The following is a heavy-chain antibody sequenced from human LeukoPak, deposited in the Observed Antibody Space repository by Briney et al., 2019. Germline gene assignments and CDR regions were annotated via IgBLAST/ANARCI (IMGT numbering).Heavy chain of an antibody. CDR3: ARESWGAADY. CDR2: IKQDGSEK. CDR1: GFTFSNHG. J-gene: IGHJ4*02. D-gene: IGHD1-26*01. Sequence: PGGSLRLSWAASGFTFSNHGMSWVRQAPGKGLEWVANIKQDGSEKYYVDSVKGRFTISRDNAKNSLYLQMNSLRAEDTAVYYCARESWGAADYWGQGTLVTVSS. V-gene: IGHV3-7*05.